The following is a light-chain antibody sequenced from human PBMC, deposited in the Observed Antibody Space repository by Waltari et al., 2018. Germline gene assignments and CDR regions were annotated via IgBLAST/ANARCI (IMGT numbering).Light chain of an antibody. J-gene: IGKJ1*01. CDR3: QKYDRLPAT. V-gene: IGKV3-20*01. CDR1: QSVSRF. Sequence: EIVLTQSPGTLSLSPGERGPLPCRASQSVSRFLAWYQQKPGPAPSLLIYGASTRATGIPDRFSGSGSGTDFSLTISRLEPEDFAVYYCQKYDRLPATFGQGTKVEIK. CDR2: GAS.